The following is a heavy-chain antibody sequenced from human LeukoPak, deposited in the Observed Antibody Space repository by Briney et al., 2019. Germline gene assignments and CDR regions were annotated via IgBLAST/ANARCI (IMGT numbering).Heavy chain of an antibody. Sequence: ASVKVSCKVSGYTLTELSMHWVRRAPGKGPEWMGGFDPEDGETIYAQKFQGRVTMTEDTSTDTAYMELSSLRSGDTAVYYCATVGYSYGNAFDIWGQGTMVTVSS. V-gene: IGHV1-24*01. CDR1: GYTLTELS. CDR2: FDPEDGET. D-gene: IGHD5-18*01. J-gene: IGHJ3*02. CDR3: ATVGYSYGNAFDI.